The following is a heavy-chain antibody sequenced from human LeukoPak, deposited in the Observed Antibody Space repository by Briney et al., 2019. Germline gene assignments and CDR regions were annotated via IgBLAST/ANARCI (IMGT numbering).Heavy chain of an antibody. Sequence: PGGSLRLSCAASGFTFRSNYMSWVRQAPGKGLEWVSLIFNDGSTYYSVSVNARFTISRDNSMNTLYLQMNSLRVDDTAVYYCARYPGGDNAYWGQGTLVTVSS. CDR2: IFNDGST. D-gene: IGHD4-17*01. CDR1: GFTFRSNY. CDR3: ARYPGGDNAY. J-gene: IGHJ4*02. V-gene: IGHV3-66*01.